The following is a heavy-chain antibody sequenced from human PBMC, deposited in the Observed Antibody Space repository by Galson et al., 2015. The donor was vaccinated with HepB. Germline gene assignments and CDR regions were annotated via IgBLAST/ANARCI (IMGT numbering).Heavy chain of an antibody. Sequence: SLRLSCATSGFAFSADGMHWVRQAPGKGLEWVAVISNDGSEKYYIDSVKGRFSISRDNSKNTLYLQMNSLRADDTAVYYCVRGGGPYFDYWGQGTRVTVSS. CDR2: ISNDGSEK. CDR3: VRGGGPYFDY. J-gene: IGHJ4*02. V-gene: IGHV3-30*03. CDR1: GFAFSADG.